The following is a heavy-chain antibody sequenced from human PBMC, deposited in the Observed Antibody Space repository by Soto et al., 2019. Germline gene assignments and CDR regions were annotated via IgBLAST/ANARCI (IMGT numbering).Heavy chain of an antibody. CDR1: GFTFSSYA. CDR2: ISSNGGST. V-gene: IGHV3-64*02. J-gene: IGHJ6*02. Sequence: GSLRLSCAASGFTFSSYAMHWVRQAPGKGLEYVSAISSNGGSTYYADSVKGRFTISRDNSKNTLYLQMGSLRAEDMAVYYCARGITIFGVVPLLYGMDVWGQGTSVTVSS. D-gene: IGHD3-3*01. CDR3: ARGITIFGVVPLLYGMDV.